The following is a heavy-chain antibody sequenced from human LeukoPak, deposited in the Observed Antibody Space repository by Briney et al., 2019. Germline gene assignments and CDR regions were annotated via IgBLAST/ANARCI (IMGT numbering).Heavy chain of an antibody. CDR3: ASYSSSWYDLGLDP. CDR1: GGSISSSSYY. D-gene: IGHD6-13*01. CDR2: IYYSGST. J-gene: IGHJ5*02. V-gene: IGHV4-61*01. Sequence: SETLSLTCTVSGGSISSSSYYWSWIRQPPGKGLEWIGYIYYSGSTNYNPSLKSRVTISVDTSKNQFSLKLSSVTAADTAVYYCASYSSSWYDLGLDPWGQGTLVTVSS.